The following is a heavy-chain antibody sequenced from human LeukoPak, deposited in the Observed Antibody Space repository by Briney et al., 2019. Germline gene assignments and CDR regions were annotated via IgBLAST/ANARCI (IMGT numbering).Heavy chain of an antibody. V-gene: IGHV3-23*01. D-gene: IGHD4-11*01. CDR2: ITNSGDKT. CDR3: AKSRVRYSMDYFDY. Sequence: PGGSLRLSCAASGFTFTIYAISWVRQAPGKGLEWVSTITNSGDKTFYADSVKGRFTISRDNSESTLYLQMNSLRAADTAVYYCAKSRVRYSMDYFDYWGRGTLVTVSS. CDR1: GFTFTIYA. J-gene: IGHJ4*02.